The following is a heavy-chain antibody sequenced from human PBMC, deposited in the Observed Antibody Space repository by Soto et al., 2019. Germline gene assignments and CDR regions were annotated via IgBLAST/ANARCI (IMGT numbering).Heavy chain of an antibody. V-gene: IGHV3-30*18. J-gene: IGHJ4*02. CDR3: TNDLIFRGPSYGYGDNY. D-gene: IGHD5-18*01. Sequence: QVQLVESGGGVVQPGRSLTLSCAASGFTFSNYGMHWVRQTPGKGLEWVAVISYDRINRHYADSVKGRFTISRDNSKNTLYLQMNSLRAEDTAVYYCTNDLIFRGPSYGYGDNYWGQGTLVTVSS. CDR1: GFTFSNYG. CDR2: ISYDRINR.